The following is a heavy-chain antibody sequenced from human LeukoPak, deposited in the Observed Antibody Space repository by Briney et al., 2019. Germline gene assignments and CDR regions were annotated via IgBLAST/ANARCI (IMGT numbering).Heavy chain of an antibody. CDR1: GGSISSYY. Sequence: PSETLSLTCTVSGGSISSYYWSWIRQPPGKGLEWIGYIYYSGSTNYNPSLKSRVTISVDTSKNQFSLKLSSVTAADTAVYYCARGDYGTHFDYWGQGTLVTVSS. CDR3: ARGDYGTHFDY. J-gene: IGHJ4*02. CDR2: IYYSGST. V-gene: IGHV4-59*01. D-gene: IGHD4/OR15-4a*01.